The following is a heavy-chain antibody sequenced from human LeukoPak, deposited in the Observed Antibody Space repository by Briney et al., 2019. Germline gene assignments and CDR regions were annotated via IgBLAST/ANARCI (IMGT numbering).Heavy chain of an antibody. D-gene: IGHD6-13*01. CDR3: ARAEAVVGTIAWFDP. CDR1: GYSFTTYW. CDR2: IYPGDSDT. J-gene: IGHJ5*02. V-gene: IGHV5-51*01. Sequence: GESLKISCQGPGYSFTTYWIAWVRQRPGEGLECMGIIYPGDSDTRYSPSFQGQVTISADKSITTAYLQWSSLKASDTAIYYCARAEAVVGTIAWFDPWGQGTLVTVSS.